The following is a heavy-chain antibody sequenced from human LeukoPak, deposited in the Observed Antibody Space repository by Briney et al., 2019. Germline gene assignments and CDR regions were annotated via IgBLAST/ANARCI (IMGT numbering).Heavy chain of an antibody. CDR1: GFTFISYV. J-gene: IGHJ4*02. D-gene: IGHD3-22*01. CDR2: ISGSGGTT. CDR3: AKEEVWGYYDSSSTN. V-gene: IGHV3-23*01. Sequence: GGSLRLSCAASGFTFISYVMSWVRQAPGKGLEWVSDISGSGGTTYYADSVKGRFTISRDNSKNTLYLQMNSLRAEDTAVYYCAKEEVWGYYDSSSTNWGQGTLVTVSS.